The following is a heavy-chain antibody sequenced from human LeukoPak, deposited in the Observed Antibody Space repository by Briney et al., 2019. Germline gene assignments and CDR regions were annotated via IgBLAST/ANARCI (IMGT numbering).Heavy chain of an antibody. Sequence: ASVKVSCKASGYTFTGYYMHWVRQAPGQGLEWMGWISPNSGGTNYAQKSQGRVTMTRDTSISTAYMELSRLRSDDTAVYYCAREAYDSGSFRTDYYYMDVRGKGTTVTISS. CDR2: ISPNSGGT. CDR1: GYTFTGYY. CDR3: AREAYDSGSFRTDYYYMDV. V-gene: IGHV1-2*02. J-gene: IGHJ6*03. D-gene: IGHD3-10*01.